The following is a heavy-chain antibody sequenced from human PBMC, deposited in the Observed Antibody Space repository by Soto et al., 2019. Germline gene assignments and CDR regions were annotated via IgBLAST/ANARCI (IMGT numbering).Heavy chain of an antibody. V-gene: IGHV3-11*03. CDR2: VTKTTIHT. CDR3: AGPGYSSQDY. J-gene: IGHJ4*02. D-gene: IGHD5-18*01. CDR1: GFILNDYD. Sequence: GGSLRLSCAASGFILNDYDMSWIRQAPGKGLEWVSYVTKTTIHTNYADSVKGRFTVSRDNAKKSLDLQMNNLRAEDTAIYYCAGPGYSSQDYWGQGALVTVSS.